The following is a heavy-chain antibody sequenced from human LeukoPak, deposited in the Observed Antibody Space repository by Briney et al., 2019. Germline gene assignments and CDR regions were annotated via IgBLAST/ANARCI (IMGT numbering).Heavy chain of an antibody. Sequence: SETLSLTCTVSGGSISSYSWTWIRQPPGKGLEWIGSIYYSGSTNYNPSLKSRVTISVDPSKNQFSLKLSSVTAADTAVYYCVRDRVLGAFDIWGQGTMVTVSS. CDR2: IYYSGST. CDR3: VRDRVLGAFDI. V-gene: IGHV4-59*01. CDR1: GGSISSYS. D-gene: IGHD3-16*01. J-gene: IGHJ3*02.